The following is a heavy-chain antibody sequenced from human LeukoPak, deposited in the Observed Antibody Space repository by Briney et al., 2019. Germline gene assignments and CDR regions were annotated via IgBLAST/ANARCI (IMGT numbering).Heavy chain of an antibody. CDR1: GITFNA. D-gene: IGHD3-10*01. J-gene: IGHJ4*02. V-gene: IGHV3-33*06. CDR3: AKERFGSGSCPDY. CDR2: TWYDGRNK. Sequence: GGSLRLSCEASGITFNAIHWVRQAPGKGLEWVALTWYDGRNKYYADSVKGRFTISIDNSKNMVYLHMNSLRAVDTAVYYCAKERFGSGSCPDYWGQGTLVTVSS.